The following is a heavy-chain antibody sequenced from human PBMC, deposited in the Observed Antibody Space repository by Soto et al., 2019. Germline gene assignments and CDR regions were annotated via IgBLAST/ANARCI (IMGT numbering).Heavy chain of an antibody. Sequence: EVQLVESGGGLVQPGGSLRLSCAASGSTFSNYAMNWVRQAPGKGLECVLYISHKSSTHYHADSEKGRFTISRDNAKNSLYLQMNSLSDEDTAVYYCARDPYSSTTVTKMDYWGQGTLVTVSS. CDR2: ISHKSSTH. J-gene: IGHJ4*02. V-gene: IGHV3-48*02. D-gene: IGHD4-17*01. CDR3: ARDPYSSTTVTKMDY. CDR1: GSTFSNYA.